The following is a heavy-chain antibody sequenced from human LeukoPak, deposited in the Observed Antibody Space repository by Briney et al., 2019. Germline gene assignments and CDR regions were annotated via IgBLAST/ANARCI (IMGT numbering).Heavy chain of an antibody. Sequence: GGSLRLSCAASGFTFSSYAMSWVRQAPGKGLEWVSAISGSGGSTYYADSVKGRFTISRDNSKNTLYLQMNSLRAEDTAVYYCAKDSGGDVVVPAAPFDYRGQGTLVTVSS. J-gene: IGHJ4*02. CDR1: GFTFSSYA. D-gene: IGHD2-2*01. CDR2: ISGSGGST. CDR3: AKDSGGDVVVPAAPFDY. V-gene: IGHV3-23*01.